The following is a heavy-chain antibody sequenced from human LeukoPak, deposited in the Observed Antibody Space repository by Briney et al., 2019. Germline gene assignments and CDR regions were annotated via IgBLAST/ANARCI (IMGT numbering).Heavy chain of an antibody. D-gene: IGHD6-6*01. CDR3: ARGPGIAARPRGYYFDY. V-gene: IGHV1-2*02. CDR2: INPNSGGT. J-gene: IGHJ4*02. CDR1: GYTFTGYY. Sequence: ASVKVSCKASGYTFTGYYMHWVRQAPGQGLEWMGWINPNSGGTNYAQKFQGRVTMTRDTSISTAYMELSSLRSEDTAVYYCARGPGIAARPRGYYFDYWGQGTLVTVSS.